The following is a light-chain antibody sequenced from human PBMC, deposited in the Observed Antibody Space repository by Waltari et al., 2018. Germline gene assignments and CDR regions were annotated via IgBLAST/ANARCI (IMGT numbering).Light chain of an antibody. CDR3: QQRYNWPPVT. CDR1: QSVRNY. V-gene: IGKV3-11*01. CDR2: DAS. J-gene: IGKJ4*01. Sequence: EIVLTQSPGTLPLSQGESATLSCRASQSVRNYLAWYQQKPGQAPRLLIYDASNRATGIPARFSGSGSGTDFTLTISSLEPEDFAVYYCQQRYNWPPVTFGGGTKVEIK.